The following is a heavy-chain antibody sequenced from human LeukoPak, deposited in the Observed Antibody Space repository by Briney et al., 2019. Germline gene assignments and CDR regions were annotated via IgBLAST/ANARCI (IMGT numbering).Heavy chain of an antibody. J-gene: IGHJ4*02. V-gene: IGHV1-69*13. CDR3: ARRLYDSSGSDY. CDR1: RGTLTGYT. D-gene: IGHD3-22*01. CDR2: IIPIFGTA. Sequence: PSVKVSRTPSRGTLTGYTISGGRHTPGQRHEWMGGIIPIFGTANYTQTFQGRVTTTADESTSTAYMELSSLTSEDTAVYLCARRLYDSSGSDYWGQGTLVTVSS.